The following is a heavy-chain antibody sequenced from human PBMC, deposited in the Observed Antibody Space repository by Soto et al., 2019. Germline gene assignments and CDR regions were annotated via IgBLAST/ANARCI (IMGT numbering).Heavy chain of an antibody. V-gene: IGHV1-69*01. CDR2: IIPIFSSR. Sequence: QVQLVQSGAEVKKPGSSVKVSCKTSRDTFNKYAFNWVRQAPGQGLEWMGWIIPIFSSRNYAEKFQGIVTITADDSTSTAYMELRSLRFEDTAVYYCARGETYLGVWGQGTTVTVSS. CDR3: ARGETYLGV. CDR1: RDTFNKYA. J-gene: IGHJ6*02. D-gene: IGHD3-16*01.